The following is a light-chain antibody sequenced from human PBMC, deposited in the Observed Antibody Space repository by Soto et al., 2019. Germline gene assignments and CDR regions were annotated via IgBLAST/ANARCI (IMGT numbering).Light chain of an antibody. Sequence: QSALTQPPSASGSPGQSVTISCTGTSSDVGAYNYVSWYQQYPGKAPKLMIYEVNKRPSGVPDRFSGSKSGKTASLTVSGLQAEDEADYHCTSYAGRNIGVFGGGTKVTVL. J-gene: IGLJ3*02. CDR3: TSYAGRNIGV. V-gene: IGLV2-8*01. CDR1: SSDVGAYNY. CDR2: EVN.